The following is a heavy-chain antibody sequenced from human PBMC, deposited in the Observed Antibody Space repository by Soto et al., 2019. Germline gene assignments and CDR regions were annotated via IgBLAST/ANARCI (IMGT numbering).Heavy chain of an antibody. CDR3: TKTYGDYVATDY. J-gene: IGHJ4*02. V-gene: IGHV3-73*01. CDR1: GFTFSGSA. CDR2: IRSKANSYAT. D-gene: IGHD4-17*01. Sequence: EVQLVESGGGLVQPGGSLKLSCAASGFTFSGSAMHWVRQASGKGLEWVGRIRSKANSYATAYAASVKGRFTISRDDYKNTAYMKMNSLKTEDTAVYYCTKTYGDYVATDYWGQGTLVTVSS.